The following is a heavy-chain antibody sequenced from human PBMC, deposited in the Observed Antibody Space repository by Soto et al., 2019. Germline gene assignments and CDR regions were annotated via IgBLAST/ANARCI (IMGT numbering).Heavy chain of an antibody. CDR2: AQYSRST. D-gene: IGHD1-1*01. V-gene: IGHV4-59*02. J-gene: IGHJ4*02. Sequence: QVQLQESGPGLVKPSETLSLTCTVSGGSVTTYYWSWIRQSPGKGVEWIGYAQYSRSTNYNPSLMSRVGISLDTSKNQFSLSLSSVPAADTALYYCARGVGYKYGPFDYWGQGILVTVAS. CDR3: ARGVGYKYGPFDY. CDR1: GGSVTTYY.